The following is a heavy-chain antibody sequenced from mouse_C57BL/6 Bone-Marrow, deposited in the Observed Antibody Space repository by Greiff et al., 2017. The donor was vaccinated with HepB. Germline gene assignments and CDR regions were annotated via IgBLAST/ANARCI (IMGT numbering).Heavy chain of an antibody. Sequence: EVQLQQSGPGLVKPSQSLSLTCSVTGYSITSGYYWNWIRQFPGNKLEWMGYISYDGSNNYNPSLKNRISITRDTSKNQFFLKLNSVTTEDTATYYCAREGDYGSSPAFDVWGTGTTVTVSS. CDR3: AREGDYGSSPAFDV. D-gene: IGHD1-1*01. V-gene: IGHV3-6*01. J-gene: IGHJ1*03. CDR1: GYSITSGYY. CDR2: ISYDGSN.